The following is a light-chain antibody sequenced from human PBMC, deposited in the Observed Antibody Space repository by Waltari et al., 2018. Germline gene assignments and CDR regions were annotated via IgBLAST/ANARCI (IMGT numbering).Light chain of an antibody. CDR1: QIIDKW. J-gene: IGKJ3*01. CDR3: QQYSSYPLT. Sequence: DIQMTQSPSTLSASVGDRVTITCRASQIIDKWVSWYQQKPGKAPKVLIYRAPNQEGGVPTRFSGSGSGTEFTLTISSLQPDDFGTFYCQQYSSYPLTFGPGTKVDFK. CDR2: RAP. V-gene: IGKV1-5*03.